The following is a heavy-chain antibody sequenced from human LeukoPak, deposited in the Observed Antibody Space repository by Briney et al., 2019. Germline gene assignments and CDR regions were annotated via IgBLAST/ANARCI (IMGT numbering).Heavy chain of an antibody. CDR3: ARSYDIDY. J-gene: IGHJ4*02. CDR1: GFTFSNYW. CDR2: INQDGSEK. D-gene: IGHD5-18*01. Sequence: PGGSLRLSCAASGFTFSNYWMSWVRQAPGKGLEWVANINQDGSEKYYVDSVKGRFTISRDNAKNSLFLQMNSLRAEDTAFYYCARSYDIDYWGQGTLVTVSS. V-gene: IGHV3-7*01.